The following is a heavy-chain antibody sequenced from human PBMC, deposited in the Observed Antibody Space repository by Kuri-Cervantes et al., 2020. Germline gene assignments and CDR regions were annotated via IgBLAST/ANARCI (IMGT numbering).Heavy chain of an antibody. D-gene: IGHD3-22*01. CDR3: AKDGYITMIVVVTMIDY. J-gene: IGHJ4*02. Sequence: AGSLRLSCAVSGFTFSSYGMHWVRQAPGKGLEWVAVISYDGSNKYYADSVKGRFTISRDNSKNTLYLQMNSLRAEDTAVYYCAKDGYITMIVVVTMIDYWGQGTLVTVSS. V-gene: IGHV3-30*18. CDR2: ISYDGSNK. CDR1: GFTFSSYG.